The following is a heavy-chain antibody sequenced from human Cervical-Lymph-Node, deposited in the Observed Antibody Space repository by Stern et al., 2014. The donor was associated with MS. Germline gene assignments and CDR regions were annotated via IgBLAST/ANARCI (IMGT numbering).Heavy chain of an antibody. D-gene: IGHD3-10*01. CDR3: ARAASTTSSYNF. CDR1: GGSFINNV. CDR2: TIPIFGTA. J-gene: IGHJ4*02. V-gene: IGHV1-69*01. Sequence: VQLVQSGAEVKKPGSSVKVSCQASGGSFINNVISWVRQAPGQGLEWMGGTIPIFGTALYAQKFRGRVTITAAESTRTAYMELSSLRSDDTAVYFCARAASTTSSYNFWGPGTLVTVSS.